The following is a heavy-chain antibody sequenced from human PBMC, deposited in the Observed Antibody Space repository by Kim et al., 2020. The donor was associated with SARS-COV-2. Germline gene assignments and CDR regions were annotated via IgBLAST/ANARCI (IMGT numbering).Heavy chain of an antibody. J-gene: IGHJ6*03. CDR3: ARDLQYYDILTGYSHYY. D-gene: IGHD3-9*01. V-gene: IGHV3-30*04. Sequence: GGSLRLSCAASGFTFSSYAMHWVRQAPGKGLEWVAVISYDGSNKYYADSVKGRFTISRDNSKNTLYLQMNSLRAEDTAVYYCARDLQYYDILTGYSHYY. CDR2: ISYDGSNK. CDR1: GFTFSSYA.